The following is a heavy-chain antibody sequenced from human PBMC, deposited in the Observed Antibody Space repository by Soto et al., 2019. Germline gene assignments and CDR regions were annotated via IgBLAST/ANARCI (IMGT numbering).Heavy chain of an antibody. CDR2: IYYSGST. CDR1: GGSISSGDYY. CDR3: AREGNYYPPGV. Sequence: PSETLSLTCTVSGGSISSGDYYWSWIRQPPGKGLEWIGYIYYSGSTYYNPSLKSRVTISVDTSKNQFSLKLSSVTAADTAAYYCAREGNYYPPGVWGQGTTVTVSS. D-gene: IGHD3-10*01. J-gene: IGHJ6*02. V-gene: IGHV4-30-4*01.